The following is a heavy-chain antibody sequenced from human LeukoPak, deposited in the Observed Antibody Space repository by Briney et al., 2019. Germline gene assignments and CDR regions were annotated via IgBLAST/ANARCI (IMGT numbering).Heavy chain of an antibody. Sequence: SETLSLTCAVYGGSFSGYYWSWIRQPPGKGLEWIGEINHSGSTNYNPSLKSRVTISVDTSKNQFSLKLSSVTAADTAVYYCARQLTAVTQRRCFDLWGRGTLVTVSS. CDR3: ARQLTAVTQRRCFDL. CDR1: GGSFSGYY. CDR2: INHSGST. D-gene: IGHD4-11*01. V-gene: IGHV4-34*01. J-gene: IGHJ2*01.